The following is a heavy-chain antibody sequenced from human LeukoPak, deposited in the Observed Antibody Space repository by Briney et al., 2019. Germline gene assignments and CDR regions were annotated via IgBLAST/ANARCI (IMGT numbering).Heavy chain of an antibody. CDR2: IIPIFGTA. Sequence: GSSVKVSCKASGGTFSSYAISWVRQAPGQGLEWMGGIIPIFGTANYAQKFQGRVTITADESTSTAYMELSSLRSEDTAVYCCARERGSTGYYKPYYFDYWGQGTLVTVSS. J-gene: IGHJ4*02. D-gene: IGHD3-9*01. CDR1: GGTFSSYA. CDR3: ARERGSTGYYKPYYFDY. V-gene: IGHV1-69*01.